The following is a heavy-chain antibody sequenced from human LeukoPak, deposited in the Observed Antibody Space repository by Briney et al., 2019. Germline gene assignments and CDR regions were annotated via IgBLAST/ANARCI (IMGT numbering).Heavy chain of an antibody. D-gene: IGHD1-1*01. J-gene: IGHJ4*02. CDR1: GYTFTSYG. CDR2: ISAYNGNT. V-gene: IGHV1-18*01. CDR3: ARIRPYNWNIDY. Sequence: ASVKVSCKASGYTFTSYGISWVRQCPGQGLEWMGWISAYNGNTNYAQNLQGRVTMTTDTSTSTAYMELRSLRSGDTAVYYCARIRPYNWNIDYWGQGTLVTVSS.